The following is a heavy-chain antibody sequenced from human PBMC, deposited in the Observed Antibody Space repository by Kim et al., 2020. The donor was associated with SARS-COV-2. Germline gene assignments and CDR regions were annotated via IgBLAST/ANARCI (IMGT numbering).Heavy chain of an antibody. J-gene: IGHJ6*02. Sequence: GESLKISCKGSGYSFTSYWIGWVRQMPGKGLEWMGIIYPGDSDTRYSPSFQGQVTISADKSISTAYLQWSSLKASDTAMYYCARLQTGGSSSWRTMSPYYYYYYCMDVWGQGTTVTVSS. CDR1: GYSFTSYW. D-gene: IGHD6-13*01. CDR2: IYPGDSDT. CDR3: ARLQTGGSSSWRTMSPYYYYYYCMDV. V-gene: IGHV5-51*01.